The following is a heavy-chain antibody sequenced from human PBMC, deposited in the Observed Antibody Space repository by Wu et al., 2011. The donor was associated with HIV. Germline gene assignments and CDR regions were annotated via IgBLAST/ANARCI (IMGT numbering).Heavy chain of an antibody. CDR2: IYPGDSDT. Sequence: IYPGDSDTRYSPSFQGQVTLSVDKSITTAYLQWSSLKASDTAMYYCARLASSGFDFWGPGTLVTVSS. CDR3: ARLASSGFDF. V-gene: IGHV5-51*01. D-gene: IGHD6-6*01. J-gene: IGHJ4*02.